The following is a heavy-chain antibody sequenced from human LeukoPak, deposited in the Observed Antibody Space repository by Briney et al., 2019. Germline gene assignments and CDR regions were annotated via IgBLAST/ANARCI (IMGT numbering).Heavy chain of an antibody. CDR1: GFTFSDYY. D-gene: IGHD5-12*01. CDR2: ISSSGSTI. CDR3: ARVRDIVATMTIDY. V-gene: IGHV3-11*01. J-gene: IGHJ4*02. Sequence: PGGSLRLSCAASGFTFSDYYMSWIRQAPGKGLEWVSYISSSGSTIYYADSVKGRFTISRDNAKNSLYLQMNSLRAEDTAVYYCARVRDIVATMTIDYWGQGTLVTVSS.